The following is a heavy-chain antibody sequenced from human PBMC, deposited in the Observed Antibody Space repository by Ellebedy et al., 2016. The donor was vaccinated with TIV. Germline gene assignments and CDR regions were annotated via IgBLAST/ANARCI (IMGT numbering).Heavy chain of an antibody. CDR1: GFTFNSYA. CDR2: ISGGGGSP. CDR3: AKEGAVREFDF. V-gene: IGHV3-23*01. Sequence: GESLKISXAASGFTFNSYAISWVRQAPGKGLEWVSAISGGGGSPYYVDSVKGRFTISRDNSKNTVYLDMNSLRAEDTAVYYCAKEGAVREFDFWGQGTLVTVSS. J-gene: IGHJ4*02. D-gene: IGHD4/OR15-4a*01.